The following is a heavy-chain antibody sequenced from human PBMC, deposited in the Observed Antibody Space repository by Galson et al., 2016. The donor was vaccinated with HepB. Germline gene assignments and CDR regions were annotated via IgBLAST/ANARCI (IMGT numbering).Heavy chain of an antibody. CDR3: ARAPKGGGYGLDV. Sequence: SLRLSCAASGFNFSLYDIHWVRQVTGKGLEWVSAIATTGDTYYPGSVKGRFTISRENAKNSMFLQMNSLRVGDTAVYYCARAPKGGGYGLDVWGKGTTVTVSS. V-gene: IGHV3-13*04. CDR1: GFNFSLYD. J-gene: IGHJ6*04. D-gene: IGHD3-16*01. CDR2: IATTGDT.